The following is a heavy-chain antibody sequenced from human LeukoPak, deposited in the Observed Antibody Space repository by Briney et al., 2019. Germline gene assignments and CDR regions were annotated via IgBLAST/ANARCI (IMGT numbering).Heavy chain of an antibody. CDR3: ARVHDYYDSSGYI. Sequence: SVKVSCKASGGTLNSYVISWVRQAPGQGLEWMGGLIPISGTTNYAQKFQGRVTITADKSTSTAYMKLSSLRSEDTAVYYCARVHDYYDSSGYIWGQGAMVTVSS. J-gene: IGHJ3*02. CDR2: LIPISGTT. D-gene: IGHD3-22*01. V-gene: IGHV1-69*06. CDR1: GGTLNSYV.